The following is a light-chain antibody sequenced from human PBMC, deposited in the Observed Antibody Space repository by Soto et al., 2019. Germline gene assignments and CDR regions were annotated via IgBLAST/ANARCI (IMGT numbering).Light chain of an antibody. V-gene: IGKV3-20*01. CDR3: QQYSSSPMT. Sequence: EIVLTQSPGTLSLSPGERATLSCRASQSVSSTYLAWCQQKPGQAPRLLIYGASSRASGIPDRFSGSGSGTDFTLTISRLEPEDFAVYYCQQYSSSPMTFGQGTKVEIK. CDR2: GAS. J-gene: IGKJ1*01. CDR1: QSVSSTY.